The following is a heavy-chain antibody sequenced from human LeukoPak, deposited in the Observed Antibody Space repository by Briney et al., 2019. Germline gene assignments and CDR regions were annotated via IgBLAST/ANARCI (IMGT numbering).Heavy chain of an antibody. Sequence: SETLSLTCTGSGGSISNYYWTWIRQPPGKAPEWIGYSHYTGSSNYNPSLKSRVTISVDTSKNQFSLKLSSVTAADTAVYYCARAYSDYGNDAFDIWGQGTMVTVS. V-gene: IGHV4-59*01. J-gene: IGHJ3*02. D-gene: IGHD5-12*01. CDR2: SHYTGSS. CDR1: GGSISNYY. CDR3: ARAYSDYGNDAFDI.